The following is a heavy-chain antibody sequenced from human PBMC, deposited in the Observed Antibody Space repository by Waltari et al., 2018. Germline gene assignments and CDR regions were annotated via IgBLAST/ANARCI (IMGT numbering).Heavy chain of an antibody. Sequence: EVQLVESGGGLVQPGGSLRLSCAPSGFSFIPPWIHWVRQFPGKGLMWVSRINNDGSSTVDADSVKGRFTISRDDAKNTVSLQMNNLSAEDTALYYCARAGLLGAFDVWGQGTMVTVSS. V-gene: IGHV3-74*03. D-gene: IGHD2-15*01. CDR3: ARAGLLGAFDV. J-gene: IGHJ3*01. CDR1: GFSFIPPW. CDR2: INNDGSST.